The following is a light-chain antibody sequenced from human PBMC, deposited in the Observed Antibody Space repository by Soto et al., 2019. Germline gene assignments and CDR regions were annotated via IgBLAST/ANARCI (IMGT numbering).Light chain of an antibody. CDR2: GAS. CDR1: QSVYSSY. J-gene: IGKJ1*01. V-gene: IGKV3-20*01. Sequence: EIVLTQSPGTLSLSPGERATLSCRASQSVYSSYLAWHQQKPGQAPRLLIYGASNRATGIPDRFSGSGSGTDFTLTISRLEPEDFAVYYCQQYDISPRGFGQGTRVEIK. CDR3: QQYDISPRG.